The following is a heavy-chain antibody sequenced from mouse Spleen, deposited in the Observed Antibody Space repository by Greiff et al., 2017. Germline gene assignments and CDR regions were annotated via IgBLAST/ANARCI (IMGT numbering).Heavy chain of an antibody. CDR2: INPYNGDT. CDR1: GYSFTGYF. D-gene: IGHD1-1*01. CDR3: ARDYYGSSGGYFDY. J-gene: IGHJ2*01. Sequence: VQLQQSGPELVKPGDSVKISCKASGYSFTGYFMNWVMQSHGKSLEWIGRINPYNGDTFYNQKFKGKATLTVDKSSSTAHMELRSLTSEDSAVYYCARDYYGSSGGYFDYWGQGTTLTVSS. V-gene: IGHV1-20*01.